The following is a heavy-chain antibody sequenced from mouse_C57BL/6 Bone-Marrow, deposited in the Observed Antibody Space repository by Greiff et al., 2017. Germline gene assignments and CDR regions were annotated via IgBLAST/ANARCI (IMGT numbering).Heavy chain of an antibody. V-gene: IGHV1-55*01. CDR1: GYTFTSYW. Sequence: VQLQQPGAELVKPGASVTMSCTASGYTFTSYWITWVKQRPGQGLEWIGDIYPTSGRTNYNEKFKSKAILTVDTSANTAYMQLSSLTSEDAAVFYCARSGPLGRSFDYWGQGTTLTVSS. CDR3: ARSGPLGRSFDY. CDR2: IYPTSGRT. D-gene: IGHD4-1*01. J-gene: IGHJ2*01.